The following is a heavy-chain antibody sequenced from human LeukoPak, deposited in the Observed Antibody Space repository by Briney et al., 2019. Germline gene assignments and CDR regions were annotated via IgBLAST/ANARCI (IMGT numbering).Heavy chain of an antibody. V-gene: IGHV4-34*01. Sequence: SETLSLTCAVYGGSFSGYYWSWIRQPPGKGLEWIGEINHSGSTNYNPSLKSRVTISVDTSENQFSLKLSSVTAADTAVYYCARGTNSLDYWGQGTLVTVSS. D-gene: IGHD4-23*01. CDR2: INHSGST. CDR3: ARGTNSLDY. J-gene: IGHJ4*02. CDR1: GGSFSGYY.